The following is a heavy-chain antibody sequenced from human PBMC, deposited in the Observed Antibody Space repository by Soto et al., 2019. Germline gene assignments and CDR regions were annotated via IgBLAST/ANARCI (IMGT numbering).Heavy chain of an antibody. CDR1: GFTLNNYA. J-gene: IGHJ4*02. CDR3: ARTDSSSALDY. D-gene: IGHD6-6*01. CDR2: ISYDGSNK. V-gene: IGHV3-30-3*01. Sequence: HPGGSLRLSCAASGFTLNNYAMHWVRQAPGKGLEWVAVISYDGSNKYYADSVKGRFTMSRDNSENTLYLQMNSLRAEDTAVYHCARTDSSSALDYWGQGTLVTVSS.